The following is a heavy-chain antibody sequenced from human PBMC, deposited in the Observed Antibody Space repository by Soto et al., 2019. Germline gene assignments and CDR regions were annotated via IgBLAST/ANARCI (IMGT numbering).Heavy chain of an antibody. CDR2: IYWDDDK. V-gene: IGHV2-5*02. D-gene: IGHD3-10*01. CDR3: AHRGFSITMVRGDTFDI. J-gene: IGHJ3*02. Sequence: QITLKESGPTLVKPTQTLTLTCTFSGFSLSTSGVGVGWIRQPPGKALEWLALIYWDDDKRYSPSLKSRLTIPKDTSKNQVVLTMTNMDPVDTATYYCAHRGFSITMVRGDTFDIWGQGTMVTVSS. CDR1: GFSLSTSGVG.